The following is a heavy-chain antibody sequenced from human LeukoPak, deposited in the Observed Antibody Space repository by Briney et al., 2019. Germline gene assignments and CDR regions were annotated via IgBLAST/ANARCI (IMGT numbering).Heavy chain of an antibody. CDR3: ARGGASSKFFDY. J-gene: IGHJ4*02. D-gene: IGHD6-6*01. Sequence: SETLSLTCTVSGGSIRTDYWSWLRQPPGKGLEGIAFVHYSGTTNYNPSPKSRVTISVDTSKSQFSLKLSSVTAADTAVYYCARGGASSKFFDYWGQGALVTVSS. CDR2: VHYSGTT. CDR1: GGSIRTDY. V-gene: IGHV4-59*01.